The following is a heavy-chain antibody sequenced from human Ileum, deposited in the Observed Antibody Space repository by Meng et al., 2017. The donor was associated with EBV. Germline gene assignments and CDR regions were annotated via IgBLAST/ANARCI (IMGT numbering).Heavy chain of an antibody. V-gene: IGHV1-3*01. CDR2: VHAGNGDT. D-gene: IGHD2-2*01. CDR3: ARGHQTYHDY. Sequence: VLSVWYGAGAKRPGASVKGSCKASGYCFTSSAIHWVRQAPGQRVEWMGWVHAGNGDTKYSQNFQDRLTIARDTSANTAYMDLSSLRSEDTAVYYCARGHQTYHDYWGQGTLVTVSS. J-gene: IGHJ4*02. CDR1: GYCFTSSA.